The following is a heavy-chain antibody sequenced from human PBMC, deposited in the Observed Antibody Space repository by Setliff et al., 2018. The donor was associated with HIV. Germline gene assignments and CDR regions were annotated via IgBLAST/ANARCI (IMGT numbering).Heavy chain of an antibody. CDR1: GGTFINYA. D-gene: IGHD3-22*01. J-gene: IGHJ1*01. CDR2: IIPMYSAA. Sequence: WASVKVSCKASGGTFINYAISWVRQAPGQGLEWMGGIIPMYSAANYAQKFQGRVTLTADEATRTVYMELSSLTSEDTAVYYCARGGGSSYLYHSRGSEYFQYWGQGALVTVSS. V-gene: IGHV1-69*13. CDR3: ARGGGSSYLYHSRGSEYFQY.